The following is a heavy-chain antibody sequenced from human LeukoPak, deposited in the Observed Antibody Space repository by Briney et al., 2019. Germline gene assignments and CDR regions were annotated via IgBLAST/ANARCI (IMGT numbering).Heavy chain of an antibody. J-gene: IGHJ3*02. CDR3: ARGMRDWLSTAGDAFDI. D-gene: IGHD3-9*01. CDR1: GYTFTSYY. Sequence: ASVKVSCKASGYTFTSYYMHWVRQAPGQGLEWMGWINPNSGGTNYAQKFQGWVTMTRDTSISTAYMELSRLRSDDTAVYYCARGMRDWLSTAGDAFDIWGQGTMVTVSS. V-gene: IGHV1-2*04. CDR2: INPNSGGT.